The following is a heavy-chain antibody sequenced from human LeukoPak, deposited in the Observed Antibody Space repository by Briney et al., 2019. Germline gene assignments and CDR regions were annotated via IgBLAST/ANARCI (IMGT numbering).Heavy chain of an antibody. V-gene: IGHV1-2*06. CDR3: AIPLTARRPFDI. CDR2: INHNRGGT. Sequence: ASVKVSCKASGYTFTGYYMHGVRQAPGQGREWMGRINHNRGGTNYAQKFHRRVTMTRDTSISTAYLELIRLRSDDTAVYYCAIPLTARRPFDIWGQATMVTVSS. CDR1: GYTFTGYY. J-gene: IGHJ3*02.